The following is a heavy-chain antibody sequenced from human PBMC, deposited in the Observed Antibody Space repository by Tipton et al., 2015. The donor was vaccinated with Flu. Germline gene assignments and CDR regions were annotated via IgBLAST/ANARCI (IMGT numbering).Heavy chain of an antibody. CDR3: ARGYYGSGA. CDR2: IYYSGST. CDR1: GGSISSTSSY. D-gene: IGHD3-10*01. J-gene: IGHJ4*02. Sequence: TLSLTCSVSGGSISSTSSYWAWIRQTPGMGLECLGSIYYSGSTYYNPSLKSRITISIDTSKNQFSLKLSSVTAADTAVYYCARGYYGSGAWGQGTLVTVSS. V-gene: IGHV4-39*07.